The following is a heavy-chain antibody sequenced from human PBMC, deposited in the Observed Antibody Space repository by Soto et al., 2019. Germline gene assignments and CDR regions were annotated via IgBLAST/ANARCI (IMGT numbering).Heavy chain of an antibody. V-gene: IGHV3-13*01. CDR3: ARVLYSSGGFGPGALGY. CDR1: GFTFSSYD. D-gene: IGHD6-19*01. J-gene: IGHJ4*02. Sequence: GGSLRLSCAASGFTFSSYDMHWVRQATGKGLEWVSAIGTAGDTYYPGSVKGRFTISRENAKNSLYLQMNSLRAEDTAVYYCARVLYSSGGFGPGALGYWGQGTLVTVSS. CDR2: IGTAGDT.